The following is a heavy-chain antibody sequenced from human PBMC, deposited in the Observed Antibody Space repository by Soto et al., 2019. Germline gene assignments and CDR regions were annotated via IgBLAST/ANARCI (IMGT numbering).Heavy chain of an antibody. CDR1: GDSVSRSTW. Sequence: QVQLEESGPGLVKASGTLSLTCTVSGDSVSRSTWWSWVRQTPEKGLEWIGEIYQSGITHYSPSLKSRVAISIEKSKNQFSLKMTSVTAADTAVYYCARDGHYDSSGIMDVWGHGTSVTVSP. V-gene: IGHV4-4*02. CDR2: IYQSGIT. D-gene: IGHD3-22*01. J-gene: IGHJ6*01. CDR3: ARDGHYDSSGIMDV.